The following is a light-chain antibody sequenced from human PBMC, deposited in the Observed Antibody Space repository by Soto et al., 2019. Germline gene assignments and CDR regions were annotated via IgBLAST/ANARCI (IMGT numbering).Light chain of an antibody. CDR3: HHCGDSPRT. Sequence: EIVLTQSPGTLSLSPGERATLSCRASQSVSSNYLAWYQQKPGQAPRLLMSDASTRATGIPDRFSGSGSGTDFTLTISRREPEDFAVYYFHHCGDSPRTFGQGTKVEIK. J-gene: IGKJ1*01. CDR2: DAS. CDR1: QSVSSNY. V-gene: IGKV3-20*01.